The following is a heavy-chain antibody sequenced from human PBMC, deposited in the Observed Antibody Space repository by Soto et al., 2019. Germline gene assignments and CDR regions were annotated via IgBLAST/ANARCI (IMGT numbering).Heavy chain of an antibody. CDR3: ARDTRGWSLNGLDV. CDR1: GSAITRYY. J-gene: IGHJ6*02. CDR2: INPGGGSA. D-gene: IGHD6-19*01. Sequence: QVDLVQSGAEVKKPGASVTISCKASGSAITRYYIHWVRQAPGRGLEWMGIINPGGGSASYAQKFQDRVTIDKDTSTGTVYMDWRSLRTEDTAVYYCARDTRGWSLNGLDVWGQGTTVNVSS. V-gene: IGHV1-46*01.